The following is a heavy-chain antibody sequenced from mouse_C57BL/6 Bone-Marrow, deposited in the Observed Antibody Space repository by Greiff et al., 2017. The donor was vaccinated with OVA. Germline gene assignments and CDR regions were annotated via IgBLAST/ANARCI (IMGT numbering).Heavy chain of an antibody. CDR3: ARWGNLAWFAY. D-gene: IGHD2-1*01. CDR1: GYSFSSSW. CDR2: IYPGDGDT. V-gene: IGHV1-82*01. J-gene: IGHJ3*01. Sequence: QVHLQQSGPELVKPGASVKISCKASGYSFSSSWMNWVKQRPGKGLEWIGRIYPGDGDTNYNGKFKGKATLTADKSSSTAYMQLSSLTSEDSAVYFCARWGNLAWFAYWGQGTLVTVSA.